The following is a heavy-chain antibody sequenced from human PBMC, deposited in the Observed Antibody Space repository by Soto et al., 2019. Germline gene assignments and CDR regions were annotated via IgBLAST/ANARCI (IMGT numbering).Heavy chain of an antibody. CDR3: VRTSLVVAAATGEDY. CDR2: INSDGSST. Sequence: GGSLRLSCAASGFTFSSYWMHWVRQAPGKGLVWVSRINSDGSSTSYAGSMKGRFTISRDNAKNTLYLQMNSLRAEDTAVYYCVRTSLVVAAATGEDYWGQGTLVTVSS. V-gene: IGHV3-74*01. CDR1: GFTFSSYW. J-gene: IGHJ4*02. D-gene: IGHD2-15*01.